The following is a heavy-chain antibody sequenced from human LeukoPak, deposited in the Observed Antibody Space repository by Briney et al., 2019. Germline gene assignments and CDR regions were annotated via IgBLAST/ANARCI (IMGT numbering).Heavy chain of an antibody. CDR2: ITGSGGST. CDR1: GFTFSSYA. V-gene: IGHV3-23*01. Sequence: GSLRLSCAASGFTFSSYALTWVRQAPGKGLEWVSTITGSGGSTYYADSVKGRFTISRDNSKNTLYLQMNSLRAEDTAVYYCASNGPGAFDIWGQGTMVTVSS. CDR3: ASNGPGAFDI. J-gene: IGHJ3*02.